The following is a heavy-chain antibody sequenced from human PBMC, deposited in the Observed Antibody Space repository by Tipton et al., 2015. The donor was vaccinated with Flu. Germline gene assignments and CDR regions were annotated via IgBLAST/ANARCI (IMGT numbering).Heavy chain of an antibody. V-gene: IGHV3-53*01. Sequence: SLRLSCEASGFTVGANYMSWVRQAPGKGLEWVSIIYSGGTTYYADSVKGRFTISRDNSRNTVYLQMNSLRAEDTAVYYCAKEVAYYNYGMDVWGQGTTVPVSS. CDR1: GFTVGANY. CDR3: AKEVAYYNYGMDV. CDR2: IYSGGTT. J-gene: IGHJ6*02.